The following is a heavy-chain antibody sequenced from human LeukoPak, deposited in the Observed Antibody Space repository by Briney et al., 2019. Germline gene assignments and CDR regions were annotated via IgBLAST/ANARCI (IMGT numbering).Heavy chain of an antibody. J-gene: IGHJ5*02. CDR1: GYTFTSYY. D-gene: IGHD3-22*01. V-gene: IGHV1-46*03. CDR3: AREGDYYDSSGPTWFDP. Sequence: GASVKVSCQASGYTFTSYYMHWVRQAPGQGLEWMGMINPSGGSTSYAQKFKRRVTMTRDTSTSTVYMELSSLRSEDTAVYYGAREGDYYDSSGPTWFDPWGQGTLVTVSS. CDR2: INPSGGST.